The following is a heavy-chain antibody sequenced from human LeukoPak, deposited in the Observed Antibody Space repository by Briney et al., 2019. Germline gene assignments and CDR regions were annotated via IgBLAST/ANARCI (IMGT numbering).Heavy chain of an antibody. J-gene: IGHJ4*02. Sequence: SETLSLTCAVSGYSISSGYYWGWIRQPPGKGLEWIGSIYHSGSTYYNPSLKSRVTISVDTSKNQFSLKLSSVTAADTAVYYCANTSPIAVAGTGYDYWGQGTLVTVSS. D-gene: IGHD6-19*01. CDR3: ANTSPIAVAGTGYDY. CDR1: GYSISSGYY. CDR2: IYHSGST. V-gene: IGHV4-38-2*01.